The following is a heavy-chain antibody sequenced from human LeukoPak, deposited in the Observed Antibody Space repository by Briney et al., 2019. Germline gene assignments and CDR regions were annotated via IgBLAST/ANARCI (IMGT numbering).Heavy chain of an antibody. D-gene: IGHD4-17*01. Sequence: SETLSLTCSVSGGSISSSSYYWGWIRQPPGKGLEWIESMYYGESTYYNPSLKSRVTISVDTSKNQFSLKLSSVTAADTAVYYCARLYGDSDYFDYWGQGTLVTVSS. V-gene: IGHV4-39*01. CDR2: MYYGEST. J-gene: IGHJ4*02. CDR3: ARLYGDSDYFDY. CDR1: GGSISSSSYY.